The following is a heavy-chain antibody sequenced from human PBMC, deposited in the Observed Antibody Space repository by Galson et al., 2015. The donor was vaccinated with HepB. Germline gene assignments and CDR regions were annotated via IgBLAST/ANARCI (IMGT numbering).Heavy chain of an antibody. V-gene: IGHV3-64D*06. CDR2: ISSDGGST. CDR1: GLTFITYG. CDR3: VKSITSYSGSYYTSVWFDP. D-gene: IGHD1-26*01. J-gene: IGHJ5*02. Sequence: SLRLSCAASGLTFITYGIHWVRQAPGKGLEYVSGISSDGGSTYYADSVKGRFTISRDNSKNTLYLQMSSLRTEDTAVYYCVKSITSYSGSYYTSVWFDPWGQGTLVAVSS.